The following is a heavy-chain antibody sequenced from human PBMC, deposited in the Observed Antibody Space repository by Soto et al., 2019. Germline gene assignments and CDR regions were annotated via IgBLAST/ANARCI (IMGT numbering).Heavy chain of an antibody. J-gene: IGHJ6*02. V-gene: IGHV5-10-1*01. CDR2: IDPSDSYT. D-gene: IGHD6-19*01. Sequence: GESLKISCKGSGYSFTSYWISWVRQMPGKGLEWMGRIDPSDSYTNYSPSFQGHVTISADKSIGTAYLQWSSLKASDTAMYYCARHLDVAGGYYYYGMDVWGQGTTVTVSS. CDR3: ARHLDVAGGYYYYGMDV. CDR1: GYSFTSYW.